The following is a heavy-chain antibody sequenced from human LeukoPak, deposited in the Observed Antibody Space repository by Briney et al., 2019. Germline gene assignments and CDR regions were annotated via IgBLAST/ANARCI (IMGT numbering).Heavy chain of an antibody. D-gene: IGHD6-19*01. J-gene: IGHJ5*02. CDR3: ARTEQWLANWFDP. CDR1: GGSISSSSDY. CDR2: IYYHENT. V-gene: IGHV4-39*01. Sequence: SETLSLTCTVSGGSISSSSDYWGWIRQAPGKGLEWIGSIYYHENTYYNSSLKSRVTISVDTSKNQFSLKLNSVTAADTAVYYCARTEQWLANWFDPWGQGTLVTVSS.